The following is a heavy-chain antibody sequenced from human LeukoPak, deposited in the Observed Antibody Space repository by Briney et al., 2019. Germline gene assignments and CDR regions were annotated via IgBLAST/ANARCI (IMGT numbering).Heavy chain of an antibody. Sequence: PGGSLRLPCAASGFTFSSYGMHWVRQAPGKGLEWVAVIWYDGSNKYYADSVKGRFTISRDNAKNSLYLQMNSLRAEDTAVHYCAKASSGWYDYFDYWGQGTLVTVSS. CDR1: GFTFSSYG. D-gene: IGHD6-19*01. J-gene: IGHJ4*02. V-gene: IGHV3-33*03. CDR3: AKASSGWYDYFDY. CDR2: IWYDGSNK.